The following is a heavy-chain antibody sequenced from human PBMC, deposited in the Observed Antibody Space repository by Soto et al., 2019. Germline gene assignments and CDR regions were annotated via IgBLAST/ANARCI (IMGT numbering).Heavy chain of an antibody. D-gene: IGHD4-4*01. CDR3: ARTYCTTTACQAHGIDV. V-gene: IGHV4-61*01. J-gene: IGHJ6*02. CDR2: IYYSGTT. Sequence: QVQLQESGPGLLKPSETLSLTCTVSGGSVSSGSYYWTWIRQPPGKGLEWLGYIYYSGTTNYNPPLKSRITISVDTSGNQFSLKLSSVTAADTAVYFCARTYCTTTACQAHGIDVWCQGTTVTVSS. CDR1: GGSVSSGSYY.